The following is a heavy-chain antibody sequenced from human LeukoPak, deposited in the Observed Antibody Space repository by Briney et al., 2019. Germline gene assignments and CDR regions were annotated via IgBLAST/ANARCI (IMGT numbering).Heavy chain of an antibody. J-gene: IGHJ3*01. Sequence: GGSLRLSCAASGFTFSNAWMSWVRQAPGKGLEWVGRITSKTDGGTTDYVAPVKGRFTISRDDAKNTLYLQMNSLKTDDTAVYYCTTDLRYFDRTGFAFDVWGQGTLVTVSS. CDR1: GFTFSNAW. V-gene: IGHV3-15*01. CDR2: ITSKTDGGTT. CDR3: TTDLRYFDRTGFAFDV. D-gene: IGHD3-9*01.